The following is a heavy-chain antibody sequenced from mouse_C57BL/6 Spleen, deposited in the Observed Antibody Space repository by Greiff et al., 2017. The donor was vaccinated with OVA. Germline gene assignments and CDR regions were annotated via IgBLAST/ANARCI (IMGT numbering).Heavy chain of an antibody. D-gene: IGHD1-1*01. CDR1: GYTFTSYW. Sequence: QVQLKQPGAELVKPGASVKLSCKASGYTFTSYWMHWVKQRPGQGLEWIGMIHPNSGSTNYNEKFKSKATLTVDKSSSTAYMQLSSLTSEDSAVYYCARKGFNYGSSSWFAYWGQGTLVTVSA. V-gene: IGHV1-64*01. CDR2: IHPNSGST. J-gene: IGHJ3*01. CDR3: ARKGFNYGSSSWFAY.